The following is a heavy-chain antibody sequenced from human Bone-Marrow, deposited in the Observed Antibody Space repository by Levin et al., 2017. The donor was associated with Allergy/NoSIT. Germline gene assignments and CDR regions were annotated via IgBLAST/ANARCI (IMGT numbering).Heavy chain of an antibody. D-gene: IGHD1-26*01. V-gene: IGHV4-59*01. CDR1: GGPMSTFH. CDR2: VYYSGTT. CDR3: ADSSGARGPYYFDS. Sequence: SCTVSGGPMSTFHWGWIRQPPGKGLQWIGYVYYSGTTKYNPSLESRLTISLDTSKNQFSLKLRSVTAADTAVYYCADSSGARGPYYFDSWGQGTLVTVSS. J-gene: IGHJ4*02.